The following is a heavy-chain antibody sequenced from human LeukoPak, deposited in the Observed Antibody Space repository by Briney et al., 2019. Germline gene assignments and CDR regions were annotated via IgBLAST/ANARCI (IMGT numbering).Heavy chain of an antibody. CDR2: IYYSGST. Sequence: ETLSLTCTVSGGSISSSSYYWGWIRQPPGKGLEWIGSIYYSGSTYYNPSLKSRVTISVDTSKNQFSLKLSSVTAADTAVYYCARNYKGFDPWGQGTLVTVSS. CDR3: ARNYKGFDP. D-gene: IGHD3-10*01. J-gene: IGHJ5*02. V-gene: IGHV4-39*01. CDR1: GGSISSSSYY.